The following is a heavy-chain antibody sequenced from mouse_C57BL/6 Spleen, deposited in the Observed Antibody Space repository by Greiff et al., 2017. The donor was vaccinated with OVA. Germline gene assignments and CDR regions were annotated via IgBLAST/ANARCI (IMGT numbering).Heavy chain of an antibody. Sequence: VQLQQPGTELVKPGASVKLSCKASGYTFTSYWMNWVKQRPGQGLEWIGNINPSNGGTNYNEKFKSKATLTVDKSSSTAYMQLSSLTSEDSAVYYCVGGANWGVRAYYFDYWGQGTTLTVSS. CDR3: VGGANWGVRAYYFDY. V-gene: IGHV1-53*01. D-gene: IGHD4-1*01. CDR2: INPSNGGT. J-gene: IGHJ2*01. CDR1: GYTFTSYW.